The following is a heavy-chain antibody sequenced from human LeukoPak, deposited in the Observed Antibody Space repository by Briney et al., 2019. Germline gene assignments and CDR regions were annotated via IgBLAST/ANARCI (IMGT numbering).Heavy chain of an antibody. CDR1: GGTFSSYA. CDR2: IIPIFGTA. J-gene: IGHJ4*02. Sequence: SVKVSCKASGGTFSSYASSWVRQAPGQGLEWMGGIIPIFGTANYAQKFQGRVTITADESTSTAYMELSSLRSEDTAVYYCARDSHPGGFYYYYFDYWGQGTLVTVSS. V-gene: IGHV1-69*13. CDR3: ARDSHPGGFYYYYFDY. D-gene: IGHD2/OR15-2a*01.